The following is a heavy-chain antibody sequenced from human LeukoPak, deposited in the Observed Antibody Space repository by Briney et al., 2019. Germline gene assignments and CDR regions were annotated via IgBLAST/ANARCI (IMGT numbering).Heavy chain of an antibody. V-gene: IGHV4-61*02. CDR2: IYTSGST. D-gene: IGHD3-3*01. CDR3: AREANDVTIFGVVILGTYYYYGMDV. CDR1: GGSISSSSYY. J-gene: IGHJ6*02. Sequence: SETLSLTCTVSGGSISSSSYYWGWIRQPAGKGLEWIGRIYTSGSTNYNPSLKSRVTMSVDTSKNQFSLKLSSVTAADTAVYYCAREANDVTIFGVVILGTYYYYGMDVWGQGTTVTVSS.